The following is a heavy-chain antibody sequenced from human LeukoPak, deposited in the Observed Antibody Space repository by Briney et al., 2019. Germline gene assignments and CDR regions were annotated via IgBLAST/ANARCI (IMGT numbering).Heavy chain of an antibody. V-gene: IGHV1-8*01. CDR2: MNPNSGNT. CDR1: GYTFTSYD. D-gene: IGHD3-3*01. J-gene: IGHJ5*02. CDR3: ARGTIFGVVMTYNWFDP. Sequence: ASVKVSCKAPGYTFTSYDINWVRQATGQGLEWMGWMNPNSGNTGYAQKFQGRVTMTRNTSISTAYMELSSLRSEDTAVYYCARGTIFGVVMTYNWFDPWGQGTLVTVSS.